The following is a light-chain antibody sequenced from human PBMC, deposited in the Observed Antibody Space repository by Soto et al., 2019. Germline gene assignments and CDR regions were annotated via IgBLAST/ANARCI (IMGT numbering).Light chain of an antibody. CDR2: VAS. V-gene: IGKV1-39*01. J-gene: IGKJ5*01. CDR1: QSISRY. Sequence: DIQITKSPSSLSASVGDRVTITCRASQSISRYLNWYQQKPGKAPNLLIYVASSLQSEVPSRFSGSGSGTDVTLTITSLQSEDFATYYCQQSYGTPITFGLGTRLEIK. CDR3: QQSYGTPIT.